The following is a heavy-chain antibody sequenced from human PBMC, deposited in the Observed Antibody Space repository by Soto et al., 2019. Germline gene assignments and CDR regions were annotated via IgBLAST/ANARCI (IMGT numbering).Heavy chain of an antibody. V-gene: IGHV3-23*01. CDR2: VSNSGGTT. CDR1: GFTFRTYA. J-gene: IGHJ4*02. D-gene: IGHD1-1*01. CDR3: ANSRPRLDVDY. Sequence: GGSLRLSCAASGFTFRTYAMHWVRQAPGKGLEWVSGVSNSGGTTDNADFVKGRFTISRDNSKNMLFLQMNSLRVEDTAIYYCANSRPRLDVDYRRPGTLGTV.